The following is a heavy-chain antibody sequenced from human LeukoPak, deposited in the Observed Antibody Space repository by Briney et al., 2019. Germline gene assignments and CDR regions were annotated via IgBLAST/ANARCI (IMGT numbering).Heavy chain of an antibody. V-gene: IGHV4-4*07. J-gene: IGHJ4*02. CDR3: ARGGGAPVTTSFDY. D-gene: IGHD4-17*01. CDR1: GGSISSYY. CDR2: IYTSGKT. Sequence: PSETLSLTCTVSGGSISSYYWSWIRQPAGKGLEWIGRIYTSGKTNYNPSLKSRVTMSGDTSKNQFSLKLSSVTAADTAVYYCARGGGAPVTTSFDYWGQGTLVTVSS.